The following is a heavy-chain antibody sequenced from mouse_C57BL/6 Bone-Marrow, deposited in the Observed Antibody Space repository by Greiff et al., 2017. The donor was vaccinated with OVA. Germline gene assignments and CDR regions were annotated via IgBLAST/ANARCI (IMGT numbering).Heavy chain of an antibody. Sequence: EVKLVESGGDLVKPGGSLKLSCAASGFTFSSYGMSWVRQTPDKRLEWVATISSGGSYTYYPHSVKGRFTISRDNAKNTMYLQMSSLKSEDTAMYYCARHVSFAYWGQGTLVTVSA. J-gene: IGHJ3*01. CDR1: GFTFSSYG. CDR3: ARHVSFAY. CDR2: ISSGGSYT. V-gene: IGHV5-6*01.